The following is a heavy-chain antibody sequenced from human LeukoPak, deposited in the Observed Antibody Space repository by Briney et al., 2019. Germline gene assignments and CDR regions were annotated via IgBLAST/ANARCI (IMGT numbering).Heavy chain of an antibody. CDR2: IIPIFGTA. J-gene: IGHJ5*02. CDR1: GGTFSSYA. D-gene: IGHD3-10*01. CDR3: VRDGEGVAISVNYWFDP. V-gene: IGHV1-69*01. Sequence: ASVKVSCKASGGTFSSYAISWVRQAPGQGLEWMGGIIPIFGTANYAQKFQGRVTITADESTSTAYMELRSLRSEDTAMYYCVRDGEGVAISVNYWFDPWGQGTLVTVSS.